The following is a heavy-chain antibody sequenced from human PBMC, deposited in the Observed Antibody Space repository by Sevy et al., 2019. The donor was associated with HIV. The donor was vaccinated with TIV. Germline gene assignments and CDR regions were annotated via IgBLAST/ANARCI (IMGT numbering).Heavy chain of an antibody. J-gene: IGHJ4*02. D-gene: IGHD3-22*01. CDR1: GFTFSMYS. CDR3: ARESLDSTGYPFDY. CDR2: ISSRSTTI. Sequence: GGSLRLSCAASGFTFSMYSMNWVRQAPGKGLEWVSYISSRSTTIYYADSVKGRFTISRDNAKNSLYLQMDSLRAEDTAVYYCARESLDSTGYPFDYWGQGTLVTVSS. V-gene: IGHV3-48*01.